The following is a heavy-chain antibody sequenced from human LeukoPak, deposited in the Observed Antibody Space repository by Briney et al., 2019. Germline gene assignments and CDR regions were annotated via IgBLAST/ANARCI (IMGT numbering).Heavy chain of an antibody. D-gene: IGHD3-22*01. CDR3: ARGARGSGYLIQYFDY. CDR2: IYYSGST. V-gene: IGHV4-59*01. CDR1: GGSISSYY. J-gene: IGHJ4*03. Sequence: ASETLSLTCTVSGGSISSYYWSWIRQPPGKGLEWIGYIYYSGSTNYNPSLKSRVTISVDTSKNQFSLKLSSVTAADTAVYYCARGARGSGYLIQYFDYWGKGTTVTVSS.